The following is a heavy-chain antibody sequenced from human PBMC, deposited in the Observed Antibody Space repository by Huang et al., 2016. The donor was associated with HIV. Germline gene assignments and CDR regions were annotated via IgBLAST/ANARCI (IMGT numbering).Heavy chain of an antibody. CDR2: INPGVGNT. V-gene: IGHV1-3*01. CDR3: ARGLYSSNYIY. J-gene: IGHJ4*02. CDR1: GFIFTNYA. D-gene: IGHD4-4*01. Sequence: QVQLMQSAAEVKKPGASVKVSCKASGFIFTNYALHWVRQAPGQRPEWMGWINPGVGNTQYSQKFQGRVTITRDTSASTGYMELSSLRSDDTAIYYCARGLYSSNYIYWGQGTLVTVSS.